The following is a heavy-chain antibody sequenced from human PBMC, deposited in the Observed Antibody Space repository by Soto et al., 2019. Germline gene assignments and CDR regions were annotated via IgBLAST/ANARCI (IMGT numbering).Heavy chain of an antibody. J-gene: IGHJ6*02. V-gene: IGHV1-69*01. CDR1: GGTFSSYA. Sequence: QVQLVQSGAEVKKPGSSVKVSCKASGGTFSSYAISWVRQAPGQGLEWMGGIIPIFGTANYAQKFQGGVTITADESTSTAYMELSSLRSEDTAVYYCARERISRVGDYYYYGMDVWGQGTTVTVSS. D-gene: IGHD1-26*01. CDR2: IIPIFGTA. CDR3: ARERISRVGDYYYYGMDV.